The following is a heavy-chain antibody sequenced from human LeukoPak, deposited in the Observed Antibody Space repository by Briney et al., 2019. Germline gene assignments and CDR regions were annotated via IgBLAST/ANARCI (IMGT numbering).Heavy chain of an antibody. J-gene: IGHJ4*02. Sequence: GASVKVSCKASGYTFTSYGISWVRQAPGQGLEWMGRINPNSGGTNYAQKFQGRVTMTRDTSISTAYMELSRLRSDDTAVYYCASLYSSGWYVLDYWGQGTLVTVSP. CDR3: ASLYSSGWYVLDY. V-gene: IGHV1-2*06. D-gene: IGHD6-19*01. CDR1: GYTFTSYG. CDR2: INPNSGGT.